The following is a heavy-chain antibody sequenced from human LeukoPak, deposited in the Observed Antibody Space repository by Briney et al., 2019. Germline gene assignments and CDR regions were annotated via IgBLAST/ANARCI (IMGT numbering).Heavy chain of an antibody. CDR1: GGSISSDY. V-gene: IGHV4-59*12. Sequence: SETQSLTCTVSGGSISSDYWSWIRQPPGKGLEWIGYIYYSGSTNYNPSLKSRVTISVDTSKNQFSLKLSSVTAADTAVYYCARASGYYDAFDIWGQGTMVTVSS. J-gene: IGHJ3*02. CDR2: IYYSGST. CDR3: ARASGYYDAFDI. D-gene: IGHD3-22*01.